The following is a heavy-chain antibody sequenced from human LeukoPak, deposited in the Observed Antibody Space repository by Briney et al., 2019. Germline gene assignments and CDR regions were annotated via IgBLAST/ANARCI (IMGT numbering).Heavy chain of an antibody. Sequence: PGGSLRLSCAASGFTFSTYTMNWVRQAPGKGLEWVSHISSSSSTIYYADSVKGRFTISRDNAKNSLYLQMNSLRAEDTAVYYCARDWTGATYDYWGQGTLVTVST. CDR3: ARDWTGATYDY. J-gene: IGHJ4*02. CDR2: ISSSSSTI. D-gene: IGHD1-26*01. V-gene: IGHV3-48*01. CDR1: GFTFSTYT.